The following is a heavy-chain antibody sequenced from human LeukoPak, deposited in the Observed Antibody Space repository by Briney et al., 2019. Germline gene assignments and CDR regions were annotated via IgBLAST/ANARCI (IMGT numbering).Heavy chain of an antibody. J-gene: IGHJ4*02. V-gene: IGHV4-4*07. D-gene: IGHD3-3*01. Sequence: PSETLSLTCSVSSGFISSYYWTWIRQPAGKGLEWIGRIYTSGSTNYNPSLKSRVTMSVDTSKNQFSLKLSSVTAADTAVYYCARERGSDDFWSGYFPFDYWGQGTLVTVSS. CDR1: SGFISSYY. CDR2: IYTSGST. CDR3: ARERGSDDFWSGYFPFDY.